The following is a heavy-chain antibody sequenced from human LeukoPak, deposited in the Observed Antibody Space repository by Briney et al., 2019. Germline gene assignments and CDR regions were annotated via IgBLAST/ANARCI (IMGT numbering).Heavy chain of an antibody. J-gene: IGHJ4*02. CDR1: GYTLTTYD. CDR2: MNPNSGNT. CDR3: ARDLGGQLVRGDY. V-gene: IGHV1-8*01. D-gene: IGHD6-13*01. Sequence: ASVKVSCKAFGYTLTTYDINWVRQATGQGLEWMGWMNPNSGNTGYAQKFQGRVTITRNTSISTAYIELSSLRSEDTAVYYCARDLGGQLVRGDYWGQGTLVTVSS.